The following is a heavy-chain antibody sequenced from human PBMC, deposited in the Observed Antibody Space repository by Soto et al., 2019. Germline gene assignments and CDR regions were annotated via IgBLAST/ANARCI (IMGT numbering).Heavy chain of an antibody. V-gene: IGHV4-30-2*06. CDR3: ARVVTSDHFDY. Sequence: SETLSLTCGVSGGSLGSGVYSWSWIRQSPGRGLQWIAYIYPSGTAFYNPSLKSRVSLSVDRPKNQFSLKLSSVTAADTAVYYCARVVTSDHFDYWGRGTLVTSPQ. CDR2: IYPSGTA. J-gene: IGHJ4*02. CDR1: GGSLGSGVYS. D-gene: IGHD4-17*01.